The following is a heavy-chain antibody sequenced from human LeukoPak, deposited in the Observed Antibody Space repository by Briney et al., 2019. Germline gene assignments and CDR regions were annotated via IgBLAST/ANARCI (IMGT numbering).Heavy chain of an antibody. CDR3: ARDRTTLPY. CDR1: GFTVSSNY. D-gene: IGHD2/OR15-2a*01. J-gene: IGHJ4*02. CDR2: IYSGGST. Sequence: PGGSLRLSCAAPGFTVSSNYMSWARQAPGKGLEWVSVIYSGGSTYYADSVKGRFTISRDNSKNTLYLQMNSLRAEDTAVYYCARDRTTLPYSGQGTLVTVSS. V-gene: IGHV3-53*01.